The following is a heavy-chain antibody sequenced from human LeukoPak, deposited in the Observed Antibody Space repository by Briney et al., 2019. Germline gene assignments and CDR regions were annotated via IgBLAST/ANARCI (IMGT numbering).Heavy chain of an antibody. V-gene: IGHV3-23*01. CDR1: GFSFSNYA. D-gene: IGHD3-10*01. Sequence: GGSLRLSCAASGFSFSNYAMSWVRQAPGKGLQWVSLISGSGTSTYYADSVKGRFTVSRDNSKNTLYLHIDSLRAEDTAVYYCAKGRSHDYYGSGSDYNWFDPWGQGTLVTVSS. J-gene: IGHJ5*02. CDR2: ISGSGTST. CDR3: AKGRSHDYYGSGSDYNWFDP.